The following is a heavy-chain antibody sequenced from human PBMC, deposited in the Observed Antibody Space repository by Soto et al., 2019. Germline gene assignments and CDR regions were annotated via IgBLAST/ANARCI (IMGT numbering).Heavy chain of an antibody. J-gene: IGHJ3*02. D-gene: IGHD5-18*01. Sequence: GGSPRLSCAASGFTFSDYYMSWIRQAPGKGLEWVSYISSSGSTIYYADSVKGRFTISRDNAKNSLYLQMNSLRAEDTAVYYCARNERQLWPPNAFDIWGQGTMVTVSS. CDR2: ISSSGSTI. CDR1: GFTFSDYY. V-gene: IGHV3-11*01. CDR3: ARNERQLWPPNAFDI.